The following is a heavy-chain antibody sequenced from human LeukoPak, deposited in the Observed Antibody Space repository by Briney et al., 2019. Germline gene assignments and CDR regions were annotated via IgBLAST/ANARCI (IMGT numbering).Heavy chain of an antibody. D-gene: IGHD3-10*01. V-gene: IGHV3-23*01. CDR3: AKDSGSGSYYSADAFDI. Sequence: PGGSLRLSCAASGFTFSSYAMSWVRQAPGKGLEWVSGVSGSGGSTNYADSVKGRFTISRDNSKSTLYLQMNSLRAEDTAVYYRAKDSGSGSYYSADAFDIWGQGTMVTVSS. CDR2: VSGSGGST. CDR1: GFTFSSYA. J-gene: IGHJ3*02.